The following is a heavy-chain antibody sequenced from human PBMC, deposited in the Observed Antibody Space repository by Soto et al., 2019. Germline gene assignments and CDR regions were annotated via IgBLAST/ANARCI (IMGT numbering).Heavy chain of an antibody. CDR2: IYYSGST. D-gene: IGHD3-3*01. CDR3: ARLEGGVPTGDY. Sequence: PSETLSLTCTVSGGSISSGGYYWSWIRQHPGKGLEWIGYIYYSGSTYYNPSLKSRVTISVDTSKNQFSLKLSSVTAADTAVYYCARLEGGVPTGDYWGQGTLVTVSS. V-gene: IGHV4-31*03. CDR1: GGSISSGGYY. J-gene: IGHJ4*02.